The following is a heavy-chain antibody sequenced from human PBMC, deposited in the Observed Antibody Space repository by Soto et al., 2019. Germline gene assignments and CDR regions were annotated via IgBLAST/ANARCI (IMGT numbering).Heavy chain of an antibody. D-gene: IGHD3-22*01. J-gene: IGHJ4*02. CDR2: IIPIFGTA. CDR1: GGTFSSYA. Sequence: SVKVSCKASGGTFSSYAISWVRQAPGLGLEWMGGIIPIFGTANYAQKFQGRVTITADESTSTAYMELGSLRSEDTAVYYCARDRGYYYDSSGYARPFDYWGQGTLVTVSS. CDR3: ARDRGYYYDSSGYARPFDY. V-gene: IGHV1-69*13.